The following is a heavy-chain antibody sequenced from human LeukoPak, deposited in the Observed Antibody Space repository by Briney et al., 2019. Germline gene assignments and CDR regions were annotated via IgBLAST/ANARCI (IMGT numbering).Heavy chain of an antibody. CDR3: ARASGSYFLRSWFDP. CDR2: INHSGST. J-gene: IGHJ5*02. V-gene: IGHV4-34*01. Sequence: KSSETLSLTCTVSGGSISSYYWSWIRQPPGKGLEWIGEINHSGSTNYNPSLKSRVTISVDTSKNQFSLKLSSVTAADTAVYYCARASGSYFLRSWFDPWGQGTLVTVSS. D-gene: IGHD1-26*01. CDR1: GGSISSYY.